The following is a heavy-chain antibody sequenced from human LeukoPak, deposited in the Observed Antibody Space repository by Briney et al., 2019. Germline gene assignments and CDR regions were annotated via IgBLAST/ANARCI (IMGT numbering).Heavy chain of an antibody. CDR3: ARDYYDSSGYRATWYFDL. Sequence: SQTLSLTCTVSGGSISGYYWTWIRQPAGKGLEWIGRIYTSGSTHYNPSLKSRVTMSVDTSKNQFSLKLNSVTAADTAIYYCARDYYDSSGYRATWYFDLWGRGALVTVSS. V-gene: IGHV4-4*07. CDR2: IYTSGST. D-gene: IGHD3-22*01. CDR1: GGSISGYY. J-gene: IGHJ2*01.